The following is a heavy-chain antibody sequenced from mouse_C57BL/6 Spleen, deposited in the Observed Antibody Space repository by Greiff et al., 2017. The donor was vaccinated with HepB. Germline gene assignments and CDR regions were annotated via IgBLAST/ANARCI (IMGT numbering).Heavy chain of an antibody. CDR3: ARAHYYGSSSAWFAY. D-gene: IGHD1-1*01. CDR2: INPNNGGT. Sequence: VHVKQSGPELVKPGASVKMSCKASGYTFTDYNMHWVKQSHGKSLEWIGYINPNNGGTSYNQKFKGKATLTVNKSSSTAYMELRSLTSEDSAVYYCARAHYYGSSSAWFAYWGQGTLVTVSA. CDR1: GYTFTDYN. J-gene: IGHJ3*01. V-gene: IGHV1-22*01.